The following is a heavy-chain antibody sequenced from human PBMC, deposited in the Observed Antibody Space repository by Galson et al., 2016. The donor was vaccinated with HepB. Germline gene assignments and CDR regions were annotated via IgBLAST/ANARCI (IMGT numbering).Heavy chain of an antibody. Sequence: LSLTCAVYGGSFRNYYWTWIRQSPEKGLEWIGDINESGGSNYNPSFDSPVTISLDTAKNQFSLNMYSVTAADTGVYYCARAKRPPRSSSFGYSWFAPWGQGTPVIVSS. V-gene: IGHV4-34*01. CDR2: INESGGS. CDR3: ARAKRPPRSSSFGYSWFAP. D-gene: IGHD3-3*01. CDR1: GGSFRNYY. J-gene: IGHJ5*02.